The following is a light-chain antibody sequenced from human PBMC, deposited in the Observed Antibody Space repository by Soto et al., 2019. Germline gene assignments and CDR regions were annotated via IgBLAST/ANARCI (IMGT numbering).Light chain of an antibody. CDR2: DTN. J-gene: IGLJ2*01. CDR3: QSYDSSNHLVV. Sequence: NFMLTQPHSVSESPGKTVTISCTRSSGSIATNYVHWYQQRPGSAPTTALYDTNRRPSGVPDRFSGSIDRSSNSASLTISGLKTEDEADYYCQSYDSSNHLVVXGGGTKLTVL. V-gene: IGLV6-57*04. CDR1: SGSIATNY.